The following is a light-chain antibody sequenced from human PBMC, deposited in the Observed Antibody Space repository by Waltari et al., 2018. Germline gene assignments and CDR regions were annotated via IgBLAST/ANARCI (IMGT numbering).Light chain of an antibody. V-gene: IGKV3-15*01. CDR3: QQYNNWPRT. Sequence: EIVMTQSPATLSVSPGERATLSCTASQNVSSNFAWYQQKPGQAPRLLIYGASTRDTGIPARFSGSGSGTEFTLTISSLQSEDFAVYYCQQYNNWPRTFGQGTKVEIK. J-gene: IGKJ1*01. CDR1: QNVSSN. CDR2: GAS.